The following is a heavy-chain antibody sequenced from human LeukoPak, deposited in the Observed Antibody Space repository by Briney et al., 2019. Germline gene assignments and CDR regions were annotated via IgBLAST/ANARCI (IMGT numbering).Heavy chain of an antibody. CDR1: GFTFSSSA. CDR3: AKTGAFDT. V-gene: IGHV3-23*01. CDR2: ISGSGDTT. J-gene: IGHJ3*02. Sequence: PGGSLRLSCAASGFTFSSSAMSWVRQAPGKGLEWVSVISGSGDTTYYADSAKGRFTISRDNSKNTVYLQMNSLRAEDTAVYYCAKTGAFDTWGQGTMVTVSS.